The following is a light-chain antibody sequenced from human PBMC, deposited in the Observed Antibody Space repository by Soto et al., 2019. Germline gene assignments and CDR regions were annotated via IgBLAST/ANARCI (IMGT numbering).Light chain of an antibody. CDR2: DAS. J-gene: IGKJ5*01. V-gene: IGKV1-13*02. CDR3: QHFLSYPIT. Sequence: IQLTQSPASLSASVGDKVTITCRASQDIRGALAWYQQSPGEAPRLLIYDASTLESGVPSRFSGSSSGTHFTLTISGLQPEDFATYYCQHFLSYPITYGQGTRVE. CDR1: QDIRGA.